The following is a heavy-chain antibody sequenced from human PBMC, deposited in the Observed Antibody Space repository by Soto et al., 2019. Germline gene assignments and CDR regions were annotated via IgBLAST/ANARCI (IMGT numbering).Heavy chain of an antibody. Sequence: QVQLVQSGTEVKKPGSSAKVSCKASGGTFSNYVISWVRQAPGQGLEWMGGIIPLFGTTDYAKKFQGRIAITADESTTTVYMDLSSLRFEDTAVYFCEIHVGSGELCVVWGQGTTVIVSS. J-gene: IGHJ6*02. CDR1: GGTFSNYV. CDR3: EIHVGSGELCVV. D-gene: IGHD3-10*01. CDR2: IIPLFGTT. V-gene: IGHV1-69*01.